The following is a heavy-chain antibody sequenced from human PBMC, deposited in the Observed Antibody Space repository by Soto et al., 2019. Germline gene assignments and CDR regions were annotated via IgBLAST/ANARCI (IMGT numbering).Heavy chain of an antibody. J-gene: IGHJ4*02. Sequence: SSETLSLTCSVCGGSMNGFQWSWIRQPPGKGLEWIGYISYSGSTTYNPSLNSRVTISIDTSKSQFSLKLTSVTAADTAIYYCARAGNKSTRPMADYWGLGTLVTVSS. CDR3: ARAGNKSTRPMADY. CDR2: ISYSGST. CDR1: GGSMNGFQ. D-gene: IGHD3-10*01. V-gene: IGHV4-59*01.